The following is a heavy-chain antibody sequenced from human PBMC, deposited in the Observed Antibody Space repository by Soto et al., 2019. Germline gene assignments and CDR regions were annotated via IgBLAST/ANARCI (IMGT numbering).Heavy chain of an antibody. V-gene: IGHV3-66*01. CDR3: ARDLRPQYYYGSGSFRVHYYYMDV. D-gene: IGHD3-10*01. CDR2: IYSGGST. CDR1: GFTVSSNY. J-gene: IGHJ6*03. Sequence: GGSLRLSCAASGFTVSSNYMSWVRQAPGKGLEWVSVIYSGGSTYYADSVKGRFTISRDNSKNTLYLQMNSLRAEDTAVYYCARDLRPQYYYGSGSFRVHYYYMDVWGKGTTVTVSS.